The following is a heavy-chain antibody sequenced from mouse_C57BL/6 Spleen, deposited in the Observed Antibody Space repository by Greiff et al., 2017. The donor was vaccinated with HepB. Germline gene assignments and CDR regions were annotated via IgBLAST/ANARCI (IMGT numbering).Heavy chain of an antibody. V-gene: IGHV1-64*01. Sequence: QVQLQQPGAELVKPGASVKLSCKASGYTFTSYWMHWVKQRPGQGLEWIGMIHPNSGSTNYNEKFKSKATLTVDKSSSTAYIQLSSLTSEDSAVYYCARTGRYHYYAMDYWGQGTSVTVSS. J-gene: IGHJ4*01. CDR1: GYTFTSYW. CDR2: IHPNSGST. CDR3: ARTGRYHYYAMDY. D-gene: IGHD2-14*01.